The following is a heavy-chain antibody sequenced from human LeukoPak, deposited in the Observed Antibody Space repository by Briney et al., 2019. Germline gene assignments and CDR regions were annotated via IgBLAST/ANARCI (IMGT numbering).Heavy chain of an antibody. D-gene: IGHD5-18*01. CDR2: ISYDGSNK. J-gene: IGHJ4*02. V-gene: IGHV3-30*18. Sequence: GGSLRLSCAASGYTFSSYGMHRVRQAPGKGLEWVAVISYDGSNKYYADSVKGRFTISRDNSKNTLYLQMNSLRAEDTAVYYCAKDYVFFGGYSYGNFDYWGQGTLVTVSS. CDR3: AKDYVFFGGYSYGNFDY. CDR1: GYTFSSYG.